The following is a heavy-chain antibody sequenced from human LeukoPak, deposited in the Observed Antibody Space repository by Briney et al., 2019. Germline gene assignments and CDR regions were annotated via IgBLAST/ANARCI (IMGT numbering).Heavy chain of an antibody. CDR1: GGTFSSYA. V-gene: IGHV1-69*05. CDR3: ASNMVRGVITWGRFDY. D-gene: IGHD3-10*01. J-gene: IGHJ4*02. CDR2: IIPIFGTA. Sequence: ASVKVSCKASGGTFSSYAISWVRQAPGQGLEWMGGIIPIFGTANYAQKFQGRVTITTDESTSTAYMELSSLRSEDTAVYYCASNMVRGVITWGRFDYWGQGTLVTVSS.